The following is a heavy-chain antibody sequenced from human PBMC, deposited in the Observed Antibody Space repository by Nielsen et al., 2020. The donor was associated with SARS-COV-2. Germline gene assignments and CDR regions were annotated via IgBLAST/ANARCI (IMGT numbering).Heavy chain of an antibody. CDR1: GGSTSRDY. V-gene: IGHV4-59*01. J-gene: IGHJ4*02. Sequence: SETLSLTCTVSGGSTSRDYWSWIRQPPGGQLEWIGYMFYNGRTNYSPSLKGRVTISLGTSRSQFSLKLKSVTSADTAVYYCARGYYNVDYWGRGTLVAVSS. CDR3: ARGYYNVDY. D-gene: IGHD3-10*01. CDR2: MFYNGRT.